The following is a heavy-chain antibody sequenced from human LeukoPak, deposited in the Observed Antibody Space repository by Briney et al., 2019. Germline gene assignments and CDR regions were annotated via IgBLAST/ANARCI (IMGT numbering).Heavy chain of an antibody. CDR3: ATPYGSGSYHDYGMDV. V-gene: IGHV3-53*01. CDR1: GFTVSSNY. Sequence: GGSLRLSCAASGFTVSSNYMSWVRQAPGKGLEWVSVIYSGGSTYYADSVKGRFTISRDNSKNTLYLQMNSLRAEDTAVYYCATPYGSGSYHDYGMDVWGKGTTVTASS. D-gene: IGHD3-10*01. CDR2: IYSGGST. J-gene: IGHJ6*04.